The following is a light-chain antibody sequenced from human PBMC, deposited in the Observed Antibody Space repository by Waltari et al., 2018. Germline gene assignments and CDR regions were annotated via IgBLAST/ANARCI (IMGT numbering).Light chain of an antibody. CDR3: QQSYSTPYT. J-gene: IGKJ2*01. CDR2: ASS. Sequence: DIQMTQSPSSLSASVGDRVTITCRASPSISSYLNWYQQKPGKGPKLLFYASSSLQSGVPSRFSGSGSETDFTLTSSSLQPEDFATYYCQQSYSTPYTFGPGTKLEIK. V-gene: IGKV1-39*01. CDR1: PSISSY.